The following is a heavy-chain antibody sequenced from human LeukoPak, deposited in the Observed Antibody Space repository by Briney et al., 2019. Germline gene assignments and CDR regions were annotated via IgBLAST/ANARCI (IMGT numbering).Heavy chain of an antibody. CDR3: ARGPLILYGSGSYYAFDP. V-gene: IGHV1-8*01. CDR1: RYTYTRYE. CDR2: MNPNSGNT. D-gene: IGHD3-10*01. Sequence: ASVKVSCKASRYTYTRYEINGVRQATGQRGEGMGWMNPNSGNTGYAQKVQGRVTMTRNTYISTAYMELSSLRSDDTAVYYCARGPLILYGSGSYYAFDPWGQGTLVTVSS. J-gene: IGHJ5*02.